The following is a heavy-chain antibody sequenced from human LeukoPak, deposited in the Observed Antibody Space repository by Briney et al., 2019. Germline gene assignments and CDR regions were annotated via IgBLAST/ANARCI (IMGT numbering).Heavy chain of an antibody. Sequence: SQTLSLTCTVSGGSISSGGYYWSWIRQHPGKGLEWIGYIYYSGSTYYNPSLKSRVTISVDTSKNQFSLKLSSVTAADTAVYYCARRTYGDYARRKYWYFDLWGRGTLVSVSS. V-gene: IGHV4-31*03. CDR1: GGSISSGGYY. D-gene: IGHD4-17*01. CDR3: ARRTYGDYARRKYWYFDL. J-gene: IGHJ2*01. CDR2: IYYSGST.